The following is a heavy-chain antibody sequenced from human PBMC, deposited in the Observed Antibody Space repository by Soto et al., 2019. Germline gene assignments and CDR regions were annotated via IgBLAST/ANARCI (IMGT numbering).Heavy chain of an antibody. CDR2: IKQDGSEK. CDR3: ARISSASRGWDV. CDR1: GFTFSSYG. Sequence: EVQLVESGGGLVKPGGSLRLSCAASGFTFSSYGMSWVRQAPVKGLAWVGKIKQDGSEKNDVDVMEGRFTISRDNAANSLYLQRNSLRAEETAVYYCARISSASRGWDVWVQGTTVAVSS. D-gene: IGHD6-13*01. J-gene: IGHJ6*02. V-gene: IGHV3-7*01.